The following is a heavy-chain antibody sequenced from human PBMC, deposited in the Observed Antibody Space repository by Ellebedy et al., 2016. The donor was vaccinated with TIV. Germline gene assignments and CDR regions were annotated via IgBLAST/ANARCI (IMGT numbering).Heavy chain of an antibody. CDR2: IYYSGST. CDR3: ARRALSGYSPDY. Sequence: SETLSLXCTVSGCSISSTSYYWGWIRQPPGKGLEWIGSIYYSGSTYYNPSLKSRVTISVDTSKNQFSLKLSSVTAADTAVYYCARRALSGYSPDYWGQGTLVTVSS. CDR1: GCSISSTSYY. D-gene: IGHD5-12*01. V-gene: IGHV4-39*01. J-gene: IGHJ4*02.